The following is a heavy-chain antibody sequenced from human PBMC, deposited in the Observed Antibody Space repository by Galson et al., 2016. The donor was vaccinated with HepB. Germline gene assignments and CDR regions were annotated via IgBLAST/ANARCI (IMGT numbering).Heavy chain of an antibody. V-gene: IGHV3-23*01. Sequence: SLRLSCAASGFSFSNSGMSWVRQAPGRGXXXVSXXXRXXXATHYADFVKGRFTISRDNSKNTLYLYMNNLTAGDTAIYYCGKHGGFDYWGQGALVTVSS. J-gene: IGHJ4*02. CDR3: GKHGGFDY. D-gene: IGHD3-16*01. CDR1: GFSFSNSG. CDR2: XXRXXXAT.